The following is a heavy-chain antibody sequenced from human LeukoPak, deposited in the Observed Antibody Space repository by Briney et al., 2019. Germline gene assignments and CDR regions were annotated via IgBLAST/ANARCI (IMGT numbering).Heavy chain of an antibody. D-gene: IGHD3-3*01. CDR2: IIPIFGTP. CDR3: ARDLKWDLASMGSLRQENAFDI. J-gene: IGHJ3*02. Sequence: GASVKVSCKASGGTFSSFAISWVRQAPGQGLEWMGGIIPIFGTPNYAQKFQGRVTVTADKSTGTAYMDLSSLRSDDTAVYYCARDLKWDLASMGSLRQENAFDIWGQGTMVTVSS. V-gene: IGHV1-69*06. CDR1: GGTFSSFA.